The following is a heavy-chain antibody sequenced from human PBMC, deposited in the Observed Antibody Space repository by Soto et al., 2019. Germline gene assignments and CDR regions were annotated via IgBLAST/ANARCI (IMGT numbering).Heavy chain of an antibody. CDR2: IIPIFGKV. CDR1: GGTFRTYA. D-gene: IGHD6-19*01. J-gene: IGHJ6*02. Sequence: QVQLLQSGAEVKKPGSSVRVSCEASGGTFRTYAISWVRQAPGQGLEWMGEIIPIFGKVNYAQKFQGRVTITAAESTTTVYMDLRSLTSEHTAVYYCAKGAVAGTPTSYYYYGMDVWGQGTTVTVS. CDR3: AKGAVAGTPTSYYYYGMDV. V-gene: IGHV1-69*12.